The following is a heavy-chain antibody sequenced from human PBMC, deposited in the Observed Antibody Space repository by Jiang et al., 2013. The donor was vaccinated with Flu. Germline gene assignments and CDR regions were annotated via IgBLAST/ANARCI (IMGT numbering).Heavy chain of an antibody. V-gene: IGHV4-39*07. Sequence: GSGLVKPSETLSLTCTVSGGSISSSSYYWGWIRQPPGKGLEWIGSIYYSGSTYYNPSLKSRVTISVDTSKNQFSLKLSSVTAADTAVYYCARQDHDILTGYYNPHQFGDWGQGTLVTVSS. CDR1: GGSISSSSYY. CDR3: ARQDHDILTGYYNPHQFGD. CDR2: IYYSGST. D-gene: IGHD3-9*01. J-gene: IGHJ4*02.